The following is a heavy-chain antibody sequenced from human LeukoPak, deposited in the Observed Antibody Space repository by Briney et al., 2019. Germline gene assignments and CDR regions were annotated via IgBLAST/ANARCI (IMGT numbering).Heavy chain of an antibody. D-gene: IGHD2-2*01. Sequence: RPGGSLRLSCAASGFTFSSYGMHWVRQAPGKGLEWVAFIRYDGSDEHYADSVKGRFSISRDNSKNTLYLQMNSLTAEDTAVYYCAKKGTQLLGYYYMDVWGKGTTVIISS. V-gene: IGHV3-30*02. CDR3: AKKGTQLLGYYYMDV. J-gene: IGHJ6*03. CDR1: GFTFSSYG. CDR2: IRYDGSDE.